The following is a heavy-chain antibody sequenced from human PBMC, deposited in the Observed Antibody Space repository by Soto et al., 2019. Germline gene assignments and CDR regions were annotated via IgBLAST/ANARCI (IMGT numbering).Heavy chain of an antibody. CDR2: ISYDGNNK. V-gene: IGHV3-30-3*01. CDR3: ARDKFSGGYYYFDY. J-gene: IGHJ4*02. D-gene: IGHD3-22*01. CDR1: GFTFSNYA. Sequence: QVQLVESGGGVVQPGRSLRLSCAASGFTFSNYAMHWVRQAPGKGLEWVAVISYDGNNKYYADSVKGRFTISRDNSRNTLYLQMNTLRAEDTAVYYCARDKFSGGYYYFDYWGRGTLVTVSS.